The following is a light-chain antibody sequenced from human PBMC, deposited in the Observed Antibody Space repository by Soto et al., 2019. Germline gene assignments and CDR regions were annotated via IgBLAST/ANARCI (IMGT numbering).Light chain of an antibody. Sequence: DLQMTQSPSTLSASVGDRVTITCRASQSISGWLAWYQRKPGKAPKLLIYDAFTLKTGVPSRFSGSGSETEFTLTISSLQPDDFATYYCQQYKSYSWTFGQGTRVEIK. CDR3: QQYKSYSWT. J-gene: IGKJ1*01. CDR1: QSISGW. CDR2: DAF. V-gene: IGKV1-5*01.